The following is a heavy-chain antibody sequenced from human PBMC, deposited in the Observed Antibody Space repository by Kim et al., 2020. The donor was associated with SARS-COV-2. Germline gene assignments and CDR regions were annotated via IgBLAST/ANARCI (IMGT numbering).Heavy chain of an antibody. Sequence: ASVKVSCKASGYTFTSYYMHWVRQAPGQGLEWMGIINPSGGSTSYAQKFQGRVTMTRDTSTSTVYMELSSLRSEDTAVYYCARPRGTYYYDSSGLYFDYWGQGTLVTVSS. CDR2: INPSGGST. V-gene: IGHV1-46*01. CDR1: GYTFTSYY. CDR3: ARPRGTYYYDSSGLYFDY. D-gene: IGHD3-22*01. J-gene: IGHJ4*02.